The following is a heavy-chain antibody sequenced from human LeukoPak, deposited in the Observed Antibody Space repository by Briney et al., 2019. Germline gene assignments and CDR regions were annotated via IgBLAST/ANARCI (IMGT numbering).Heavy chain of an antibody. D-gene: IGHD6-19*01. CDR2: IYYSGST. CDR1: GGSISSSSYY. CDR3: ARGPDSWLGWFDP. V-gene: IGHV4-39*07. J-gene: IGHJ5*01. Sequence: SETLSLTCTVSGGSISSSSYYWGWIRQPPGKGLEWIGSIYYSGSTYYNPSLKSRVAISVDTSKNQFSLKLSSVTAADTAVYYCARGPDSWLGWFDPWGQGTLVTVSS.